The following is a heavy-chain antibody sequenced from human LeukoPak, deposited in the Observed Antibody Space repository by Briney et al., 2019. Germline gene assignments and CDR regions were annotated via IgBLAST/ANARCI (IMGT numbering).Heavy chain of an antibody. Sequence: SETLSLTCTVSGGSISSGGYYWSWIRQHPGKGLEWLGYIYYSGSTYYNPSLKSRVTISVDTSKNQFSLKLSSVTAADTAVYYCARGGSGRTDYYYYYGMDVWGQGTTVTVSS. CDR3: ARGGSGRTDYYYYYGMDV. CDR2: IYYSGST. J-gene: IGHJ6*02. D-gene: IGHD3-10*01. V-gene: IGHV4-31*03. CDR1: GGSISSGGYY.